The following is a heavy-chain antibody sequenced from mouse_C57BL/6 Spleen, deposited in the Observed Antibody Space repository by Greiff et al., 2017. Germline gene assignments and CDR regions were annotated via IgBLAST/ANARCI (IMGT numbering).Heavy chain of an antibody. CDR2: ISYDGSN. J-gene: IGHJ1*03. V-gene: IGHV3-6*01. CDR3: ARGGDDYYGSSRWYFDV. CDR1: GYSITSGYY. Sequence: VQLKESGPGLVKPSQSLSLTCSVTGYSITSGYYWNWIRQFPGNKLEWMGYISYDGSNNYNPSLKNRISITRDTYKNQFFLKLNSVTTEDTATYYCARGGDDYYGSSRWYFDVWGTGTTVTVSS. D-gene: IGHD1-1*01.